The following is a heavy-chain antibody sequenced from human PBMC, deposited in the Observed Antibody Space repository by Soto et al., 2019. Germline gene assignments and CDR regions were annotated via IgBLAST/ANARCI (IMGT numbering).Heavy chain of an antibody. Sequence: QVQLVHAGAEVKEPGASVTVSCRASGDRFTDYYMHWVRQAPGQGLEWMGWINPNSGVTKYAQKFQGWVTMTRDTAIRTVYMQLSRLGFDDTAIYYCARESGGATATLDYYYFYMDVWGTGTAVTVSS. D-gene: IGHD5-12*01. CDR3: ARESGGATATLDYYYFYMDV. CDR2: INPNSGVT. CDR1: GDRFTDYY. V-gene: IGHV1-2*04. J-gene: IGHJ6*03.